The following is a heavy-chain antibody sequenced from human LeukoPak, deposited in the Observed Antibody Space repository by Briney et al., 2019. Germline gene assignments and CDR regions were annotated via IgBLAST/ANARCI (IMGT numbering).Heavy chain of an antibody. D-gene: IGHD2-2*01. J-gene: IGHJ5*02. CDR2: IIPIFGTA. CDR3: ARGTRAYNWFDP. Sequence: SVKVSCKASGGTFSSYAISWVRQAPGQGLEWMGGIIPIFGTANYAQKFQGRVTITADESTSTAYMELSSLRSEDTAVYYCARGTRAYNWFDPWGQGTLVTVSS. CDR1: GGTFSSYA. V-gene: IGHV1-69*13.